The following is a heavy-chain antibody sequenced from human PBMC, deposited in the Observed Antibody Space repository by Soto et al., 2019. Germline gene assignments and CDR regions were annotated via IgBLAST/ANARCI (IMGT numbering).Heavy chain of an antibody. V-gene: IGHV3-13*01. J-gene: IGHJ4*02. CDR2: IGTAGDT. CDR1: GITFSSND. Sequence: EVPLVESGGGLVQPGGSLRLSCAASGITFSSNDMHWVRQVAGKGLEWVSAIGTAGDTYYPGSVKGRFTISRENAKNSLYLQMNSLRAGDTAVYYCARARYGGYSDYWGQGTLVTVSS. D-gene: IGHD1-26*01. CDR3: ARARYGGYSDY.